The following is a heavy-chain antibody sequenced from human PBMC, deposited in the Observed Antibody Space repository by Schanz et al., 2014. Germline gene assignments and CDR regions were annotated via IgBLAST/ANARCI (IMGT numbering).Heavy chain of an antibody. CDR2: SGSGGST. CDR1: GFSVSSNF. D-gene: IGHD4-17*01. Sequence: EVQLVESGGGLVQPGGSLRLSCAASGFSVSSNFMTWVRQAPGKGLEWVSGISGSGGSTYYEDSVKGRFTISRDNSKNTLYLQMNSLRAEDTAVYYCVRDTDYHFDYWGQGTLVTVSS. V-gene: IGHV3-66*01. CDR3: VRDTDYHFDY. J-gene: IGHJ4*02.